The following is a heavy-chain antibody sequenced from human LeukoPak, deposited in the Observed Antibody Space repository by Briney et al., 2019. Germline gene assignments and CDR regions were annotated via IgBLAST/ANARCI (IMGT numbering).Heavy chain of an antibody. V-gene: IGHV1-2*04. CDR3: AREGDYYDSSGYYSPFDY. J-gene: IGHJ4*02. Sequence: ASVKVSCKASGYTFTSYAISWVRQAPGQGLEWMGWINPNSGGTNYAQKFQGWVTMTRDTSISTAYMELSRLRSDDTAVYYCAREGDYYDSSGYYSPFDYWGQGTLVTVSS. CDR2: INPNSGGT. CDR1: GYTFTSYA. D-gene: IGHD3-22*01.